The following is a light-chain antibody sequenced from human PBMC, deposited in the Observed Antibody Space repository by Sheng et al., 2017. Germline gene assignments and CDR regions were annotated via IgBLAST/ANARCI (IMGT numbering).Light chain of an antibody. CDR2: QDA. CDR3: QAWVTNTAV. CDR1: KLGDKY. Sequence: SYELTQPPSVSVSPGQTASITCSGDKLGDKYASWYQQKPGQSPVLVIYQDAKRPSGIPERFSGSNSGNTATLTISGTQAIDEADYYCQAWVTNTAVFGTGTKVTVL. V-gene: IGLV3-1*01. J-gene: IGLJ1*01.